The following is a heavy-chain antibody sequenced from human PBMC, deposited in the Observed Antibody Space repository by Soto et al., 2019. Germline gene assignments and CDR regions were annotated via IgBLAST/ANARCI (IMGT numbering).Heavy chain of an antibody. J-gene: IGHJ6*03. CDR3: ARELRGLVPAANYYYYYMDV. Sequence: GGSLRLSCAASGFTFSDHYMDWVRQAPGKGLEWVGRTRNKANSYTTEYAASVKGRFTISSDDSKNSLYLQMNSLKTEDTAVYYCARELRGLVPAANYYYYYMDVWGKGTTVTVSS. CDR2: TRNKANSYTT. CDR1: GFTFSDHY. V-gene: IGHV3-72*01. D-gene: IGHD2-2*01.